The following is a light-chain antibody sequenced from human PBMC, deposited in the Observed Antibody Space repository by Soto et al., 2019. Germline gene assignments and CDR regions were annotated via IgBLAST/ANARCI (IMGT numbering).Light chain of an antibody. CDR1: QDISNY. J-gene: IGKJ3*01. V-gene: IGKV1-33*01. Sequence: DIQMTQSPSSLSASVGDRVIISCQASQDISNYLNWYQQKPEKAPKLLISDASKLEAGVPSRFNGRGSGTEFTVTISSLQPEDIATYYCQQYDRLPLSFGPGTKVDI. CDR3: QQYDRLPLS. CDR2: DAS.